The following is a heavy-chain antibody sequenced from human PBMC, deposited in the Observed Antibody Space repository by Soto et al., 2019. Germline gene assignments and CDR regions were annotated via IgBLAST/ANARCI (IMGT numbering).Heavy chain of an antibody. CDR3: ASGGNWFDP. D-gene: IGHD3-16*01. Sequence: PSETLSLTCNVSGGSISNYYWTWVRQSPEKGLEWIGYMYYNGNINYNPSLKSRVTISIDTSKNQFSLTLKSVTAADTAVYYCASGGNWFDPCGQGVLGTVSS. V-gene: IGHV4-59*01. J-gene: IGHJ5*02. CDR2: MYYNGNI. CDR1: GGSISNYY.